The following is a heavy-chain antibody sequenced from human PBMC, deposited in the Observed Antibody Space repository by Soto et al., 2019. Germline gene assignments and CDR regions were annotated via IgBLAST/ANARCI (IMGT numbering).Heavy chain of an antibody. CDR3: ARFGGHTVTNDY. V-gene: IGHV4-34*01. CDR1: GGSFSGYY. Sequence: PSETLSLTCTVYGGSFSGYYWSWIRQPPGKGLEWIGEINHSGSTNYNPSLKSRVTVSVDTSKNQFSLKLSSVTAADTAVYYCARFGGHTVTNDYWGQGTLVTAPQ. D-gene: IGHD4-17*01. CDR2: INHSGST. J-gene: IGHJ4*02.